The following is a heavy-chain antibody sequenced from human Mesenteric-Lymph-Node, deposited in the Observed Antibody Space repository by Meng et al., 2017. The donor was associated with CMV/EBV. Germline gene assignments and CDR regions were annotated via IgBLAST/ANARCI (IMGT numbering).Heavy chain of an antibody. V-gene: IGHV4-59*02. CDR1: GAAVSGYY. Sequence: SETLSLTCTVSGAAVSGYYWSWIRQPPGKGLEYIAFFYDSANTNYSPSLKSRASMSVDPSKSQVSLNHYAVTAADTAVYYCARFSATGAYYYGMDVWGQGTTVTVSS. J-gene: IGHJ6*02. CDR3: ARFSATGAYYYGMDV. D-gene: IGHD3-10*01. CDR2: FYDSANT.